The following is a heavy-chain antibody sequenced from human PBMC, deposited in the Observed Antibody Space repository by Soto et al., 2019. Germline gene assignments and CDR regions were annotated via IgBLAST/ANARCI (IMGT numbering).Heavy chain of an antibody. CDR1: GGSFSGYY. CDR2: INHSGST. J-gene: IGHJ3*02. V-gene: IGHV4-34*01. D-gene: IGHD3-10*01. Sequence: SETLSLTCAVYGGSFSGYYWSWIRQPPGKGLEWIGEINHSGSTNYNPSLKSRVTISVDTSKNHFSLRLSSVTAADTAVYYCARQPSMVRGVIIIGAFDIWGQGTMVTVSS. CDR3: ARQPSMVRGVIIIGAFDI.